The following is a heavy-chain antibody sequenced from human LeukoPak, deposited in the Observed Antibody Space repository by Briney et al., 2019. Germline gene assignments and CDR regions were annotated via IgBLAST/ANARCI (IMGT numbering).Heavy chain of an antibody. CDR2: INPNSGGT. CDR1: GYTFTGYY. D-gene: IGHD6-13*01. CDR3: AMRYSLVWPPEHFFDY. J-gene: IGHJ4*02. Sequence: ASVKVSCKASGYTFTGYYVHWVRQAPGQGLEWIGWINPNSGGTHYAQNFQGRVTVTRDTSISTAYMEVGRLTSDDTAVYYCAMRYSLVWPPEHFFDYWGQGTLVTVSS. V-gene: IGHV1-2*02.